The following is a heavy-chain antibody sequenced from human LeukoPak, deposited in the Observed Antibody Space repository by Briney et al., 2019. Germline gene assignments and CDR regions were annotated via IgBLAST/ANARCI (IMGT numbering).Heavy chain of an antibody. CDR2: IKQDGSGE. V-gene: IGHV3-7*01. CDR1: GFTFSRYW. Sequence: GGSLRLSCVASGFTFSRYWMSWVRQAPGKGLEWVAKIKQDGSGEYYLDSVKGRFTISRDNAKNSLYLQTNSLRADDTAVYFCTTGYSSGWYNEGNYWGQGTLVTVSS. D-gene: IGHD6-19*01. J-gene: IGHJ4*02. CDR3: TTGYSSGWYNEGNY.